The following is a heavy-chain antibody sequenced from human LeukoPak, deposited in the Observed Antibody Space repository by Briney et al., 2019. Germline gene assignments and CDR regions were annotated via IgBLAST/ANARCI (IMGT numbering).Heavy chain of an antibody. CDR3: ARGHRGLGY. J-gene: IGHJ4*02. V-gene: IGHV4-59*01. D-gene: IGHD3-16*01. CDR2: IYYTGTT. Sequence: SETLSLTCTVSGASISDYYWSWIRQPPGKGLEWIGYIYYTGTTNYSPSLRSRVTISVDTSKNQFSLTLTSVTAADTAVYYCARGHRGLGYWGQGTLVSVSS. CDR1: GASISDYY.